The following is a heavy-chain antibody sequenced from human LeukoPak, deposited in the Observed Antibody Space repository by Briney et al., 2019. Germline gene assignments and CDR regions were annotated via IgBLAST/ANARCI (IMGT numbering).Heavy chain of an antibody. V-gene: IGHV4-38-2*02. Sequence: SETLSLTCTVSGYSINSDYHWGWIRQPPGKGLEWIGRIYTSGSTNYNPSLKSRVTMSVDTSKNQFSLKLSSVTAADTAVYYCARDVHDYYGSGSYVLAWFDPWGQGTLVTVSS. CDR1: GYSINSDYH. D-gene: IGHD3-10*01. CDR2: IYTSGST. J-gene: IGHJ5*02. CDR3: ARDVHDYYGSGSYVLAWFDP.